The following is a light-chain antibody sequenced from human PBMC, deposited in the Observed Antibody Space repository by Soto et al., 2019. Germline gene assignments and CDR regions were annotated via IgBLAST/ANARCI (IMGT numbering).Light chain of an antibody. CDR2: GSS. Sequence: EIVLTQSPGTLSSSPGERATLSCRASQSVSSSYLAWYQHRPGQAPMLLIYGSSRRATGIPYRFGGSGSGTDFTLTISRLEPEDFAVYYCQQYGDSSWTFGQGTQVEIK. CDR3: QQYGDSSWT. V-gene: IGKV3-20*01. J-gene: IGKJ1*01. CDR1: QSVSSSY.